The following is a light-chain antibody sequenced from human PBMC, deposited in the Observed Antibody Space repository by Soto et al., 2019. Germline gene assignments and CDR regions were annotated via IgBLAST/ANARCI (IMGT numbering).Light chain of an antibody. Sequence: DIVMTQSPGTLSLAPGETATLSCRASQSVSSNYVAWFHQKPGHAPSLLIYGASSWATGVPDRFSDSVSGTDFTLTISRLEPEDFAVYYCQQYGRSPFTFGPGTKVDIK. J-gene: IGKJ3*01. CDR1: QSVSSNY. V-gene: IGKV3-20*01. CDR2: GAS. CDR3: QQYGRSPFT.